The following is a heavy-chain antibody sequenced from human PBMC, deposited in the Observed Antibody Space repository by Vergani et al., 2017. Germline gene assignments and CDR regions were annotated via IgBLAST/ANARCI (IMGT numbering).Heavy chain of an antibody. V-gene: IGHV3-23*01. CDR1: GFPFTTYA. J-gene: IGHJ5*01. CDR2: INTNGDYT. Sequence: EVQLLESGGDLVQPGGSLRLFCAASGFPFTTYAMSWVRQAPGKGLEWVSTINTNGDYTRYGDSVKVRFTISRDNSKSTLYLQRNSLRAEDTAIYYCAKGGLNYWFDSWGQGTLVIVS. CDR3: AKGGLNYWFDS. D-gene: IGHD3-10*01.